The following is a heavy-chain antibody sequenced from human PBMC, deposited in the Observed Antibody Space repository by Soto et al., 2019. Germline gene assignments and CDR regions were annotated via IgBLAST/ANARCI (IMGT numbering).Heavy chain of an antibody. J-gene: IGHJ5*02. Sequence: QVRLVESGGGVVQPGRSLRLSCTASGFSFSSYAMYWFRQAPGKGLEWVAVISHDGINKHYADSVKGRVTVSRDNSNHSRDLQLNSLRGEDTAMYYCARDMYSSDYFVKWFEPWGQGTLVTVSS. CDR1: GFSFSSYA. D-gene: IGHD6-19*01. CDR3: ARDMYSSDYFVKWFEP. V-gene: IGHV3-30-3*01. CDR2: ISHDGINK.